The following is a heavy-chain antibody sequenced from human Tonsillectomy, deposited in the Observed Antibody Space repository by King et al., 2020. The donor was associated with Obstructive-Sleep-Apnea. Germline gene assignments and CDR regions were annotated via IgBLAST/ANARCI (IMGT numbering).Heavy chain of an antibody. CDR3: ARSRDAFDI. CDR2: PYYRSKLYN. J-gene: IGHJ3*02. V-gene: IGHV6-1*01. CDR1: GDSVSCNSAA. Sequence: VQLQQSGPGLVKHSQTLSLTCAISGDSVSCNSAAWNWIRQSPSRGLEWLGRPYYRSKLYNDYAASVKSRITINPDTPKNQFSLQLNSVTLEDTAVYYCARSRDAFDIWGQGTMVTVSS.